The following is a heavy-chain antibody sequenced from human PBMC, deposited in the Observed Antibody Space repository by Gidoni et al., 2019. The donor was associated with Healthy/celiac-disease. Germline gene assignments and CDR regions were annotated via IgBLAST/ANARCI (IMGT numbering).Heavy chain of an antibody. CDR3: ASVPLRRVRGVIIGGDDVFDI. V-gene: IGHV1-18*01. J-gene: IGHJ3*02. D-gene: IGHD3-10*01. Sequence: QVQLIPSGAEVKTPGATVKLSCTASGFTFTRYGIRWGRQAPGHVLEWIGWISAYKCITNYAQKPQGRVSMTTETSTSTAYMERRSLRSDDTAVYYWASVPLRRVRGVIIGGDDVFDIWAQGTRVTVSS. CDR2: ISAYKCIT. CDR1: GFTFTRYG.